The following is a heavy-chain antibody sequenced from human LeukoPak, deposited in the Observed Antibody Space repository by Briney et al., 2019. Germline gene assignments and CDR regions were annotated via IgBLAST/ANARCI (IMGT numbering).Heavy chain of an antibody. D-gene: IGHD6-13*01. J-gene: IGHJ4*02. CDR3: ARDIPGGSNWFDY. V-gene: IGHV3-7*01. CDR2: INEDGSKK. CDR1: GFRFSSYW. Sequence: GGSLRLSCAASGFRFSSYWLSWVRQAPGKGLEWVANINEDGSKKYHADSVKGRFTISRDNAKNSLYLQMNSLRVEDTAVYYCARDIPGGSNWFDYWGQGSLVTVSS.